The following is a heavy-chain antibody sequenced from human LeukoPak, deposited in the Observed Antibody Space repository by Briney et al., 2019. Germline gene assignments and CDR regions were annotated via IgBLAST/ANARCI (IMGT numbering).Heavy chain of an antibody. CDR2: IWPGDSDA. Sequence: GESLKISCKASGYTFTKYWIAWVRLRPGKGLEWMGIIWPGDSDARYTPSFQGQVTISAGNSIDTAYLQWSTLKASDTAMYYCARPTIKSPYDTFDFWGQGTMVTVSS. CDR3: ARPTIKSPYDTFDF. CDR1: GYTFTKYW. V-gene: IGHV5-51*01. J-gene: IGHJ3*01. D-gene: IGHD5-24*01.